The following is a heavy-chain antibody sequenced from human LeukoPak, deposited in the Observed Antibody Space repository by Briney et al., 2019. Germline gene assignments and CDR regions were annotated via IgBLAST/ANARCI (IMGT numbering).Heavy chain of an antibody. V-gene: IGHV1-18*01. CDR1: GYTFSSYA. D-gene: IGHD3-3*01. J-gene: IGHJ6*03. Sequence: ASVKVSCKASGYTFSSYAISWVRQAPGQGLEWIGWISANNGNTNYAQKLQGRVTMTTDTSTSTAYMELRSLRSDDTAVYYCARATYYDFWSGYYLWGSPLKEDYYYMDVWGKGTTVTVSS. CDR2: ISANNGNT. CDR3: ARATYYDFWSGYYLWGSPLKEDYYYMDV.